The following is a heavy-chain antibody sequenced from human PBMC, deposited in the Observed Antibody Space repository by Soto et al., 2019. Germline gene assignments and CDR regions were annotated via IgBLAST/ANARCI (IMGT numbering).Heavy chain of an antibody. CDR2: IWYDGSNK. J-gene: IGHJ3*02. V-gene: IGHV3-33*08. D-gene: IGHD5-12*01. CDR1: GFTFSSYG. Sequence: GGSLRLSCAASGFTFSSYGMHWVRQAPGKGPEWVAVIWYDGSNKYYADSVKGRFTISRDNSKNTLYLQMNSLRAEDTAVYYCARGFVGYSGYDDAFDIWGQGTMVTVSS. CDR3: ARGFVGYSGYDDAFDI.